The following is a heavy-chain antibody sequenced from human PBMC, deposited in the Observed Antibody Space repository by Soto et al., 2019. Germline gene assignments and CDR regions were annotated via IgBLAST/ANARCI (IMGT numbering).Heavy chain of an antibody. CDR1: GGSISSGDYY. CDR3: ARAEVDCTNGVCYTPFPYGMDV. J-gene: IGHJ6*02. Sequence: QVQLQESGPGLVKPSQTLSLTCTVSGGSISSGDYYWSWIRQPPGKGLEWIGYIYYSGSTYYNPSLKSRVTISVDTSKNQFSLKLSSVTAADTAVYYCARAEVDCTNGVCYTPFPYGMDVWGQGTTVTVSS. D-gene: IGHD2-8*01. CDR2: IYYSGST. V-gene: IGHV4-30-4*01.